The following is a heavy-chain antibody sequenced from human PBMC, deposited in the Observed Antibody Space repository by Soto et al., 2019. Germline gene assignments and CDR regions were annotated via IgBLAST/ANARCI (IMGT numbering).Heavy chain of an antibody. CDR2: IYYSGST. V-gene: IGHV4-31*03. CDR3: ARRGGFYYYYGMDV. J-gene: IGHJ6*02. CDR1: GGSISSGGYY. D-gene: IGHD3-10*01. Sequence: QVQLQESGPGLVKPSQTLSLTCTVSGGSISSGGYYWSWIRQHPGKVLEWIGYIYYSGSTYYNPSLKSRFTISVDTSKNQFSLKLSSVTAADTAVYYCARRGGFYYYYGMDVWGQGTTVTVSS.